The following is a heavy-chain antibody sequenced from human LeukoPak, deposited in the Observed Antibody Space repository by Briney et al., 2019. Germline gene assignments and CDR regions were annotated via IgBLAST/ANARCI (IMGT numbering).Heavy chain of an antibody. D-gene: IGHD6-13*01. CDR2: ISYDGSNK. J-gene: IGHJ4*02. Sequence: PGGSLRLSCAASGFTFSSYGMHWVRQAPGKGLEWVAVISYDGSNKYYADSVKGRFTISRDNSKNTLYLQMNSLRAEDTAVYYCARDRVWGQQLVYWGQGTLVTVSS. CDR1: GFTFSSYG. V-gene: IGHV3-30*03. CDR3: ARDRVWGQQLVY.